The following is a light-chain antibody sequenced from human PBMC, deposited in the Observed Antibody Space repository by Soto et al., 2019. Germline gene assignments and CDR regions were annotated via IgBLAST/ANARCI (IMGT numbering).Light chain of an antibody. CDR1: QSISTY. CDR3: QQYGSSRWT. V-gene: IGKV3-15*01. J-gene: IGKJ1*01. Sequence: EIVMTQSPASLSVSPGERATLSCRANQSISTYLAWYQQKPGQAPRLLIYGASTRATGIPVRFSGSGSGTEFTLTISSLQSEDFAVYYCQQYGSSRWTFGQGTKVEIK. CDR2: GAS.